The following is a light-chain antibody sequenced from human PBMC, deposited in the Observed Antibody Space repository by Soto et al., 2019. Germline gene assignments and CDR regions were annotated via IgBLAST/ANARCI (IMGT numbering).Light chain of an antibody. V-gene: IGKV1-9*01. Sequence: VHMTQSPSSLSASVGDRVTILCQASQGIRNYLAWYQQKLGRAPKLLIYIASILQTGVPSRFTGSQSGTEFNLTITSLQTEDFATYYCQQVNNYPITFGQGTRLEIK. CDR1: QGIRNY. CDR2: IAS. CDR3: QQVNNYPIT. J-gene: IGKJ5*01.